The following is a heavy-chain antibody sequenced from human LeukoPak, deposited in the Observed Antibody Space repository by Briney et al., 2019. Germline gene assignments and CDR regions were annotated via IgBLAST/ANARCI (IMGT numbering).Heavy chain of an antibody. Sequence: GGSLRLSCAASGFTFSSYSMNWVRQAPGKGLEWVSYISSSSSTIYYADSVKGRFTISRDNAKNSLYLQMNSLSAEDTAIYYCAKVGGGHFIDYWGQGTLVTVSS. CDR1: GFTFSSYS. CDR3: AKVGGGHFIDY. D-gene: IGHD3-16*01. J-gene: IGHJ4*02. V-gene: IGHV3-48*01. CDR2: ISSSSSTI.